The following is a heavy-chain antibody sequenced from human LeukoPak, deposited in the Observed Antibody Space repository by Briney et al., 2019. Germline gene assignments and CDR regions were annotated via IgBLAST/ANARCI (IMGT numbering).Heavy chain of an antibody. V-gene: IGHV4-34*01. CDR3: ARDPTTVVTVPYYFDF. CDR1: GGSFTGYH. CDR2: INHRGHP. Sequence: SETLSLTCAVYGGSFTGYHWNWIRQSPQKGLEWIGEINHRGHPHYNPSLESRLTISVDTSKNQFSLTLKSVTAADTAVYFCARDPTTVVTVPYYFDFWGQGTPVTVSS. J-gene: IGHJ4*02. D-gene: IGHD4-23*01.